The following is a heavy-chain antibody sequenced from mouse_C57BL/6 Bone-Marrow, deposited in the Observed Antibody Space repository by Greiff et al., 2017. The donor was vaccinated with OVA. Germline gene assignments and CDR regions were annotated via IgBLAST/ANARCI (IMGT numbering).Heavy chain of an antibody. CDR3: ARDYYGSSYGYWYFDV. V-gene: IGHV5-12-1*01. Sequence: EVQLQESGGGLVKPGGSLKLSCAASGFTFSSYTMSWVRQTPEKRLEWVAYISNGGGSTYYPDTVKGRFTISRDNAKNTLYLQMSRLKSEDTAMYYCARDYYGSSYGYWYFDVWGTGTTVTVSS. D-gene: IGHD1-1*01. J-gene: IGHJ1*03. CDR1: GFTFSSYT. CDR2: ISNGGGST.